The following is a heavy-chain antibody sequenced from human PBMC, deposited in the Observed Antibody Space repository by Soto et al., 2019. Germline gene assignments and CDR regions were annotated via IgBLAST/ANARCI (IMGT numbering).Heavy chain of an antibody. D-gene: IGHD6-13*01. J-gene: IGHJ6*02. V-gene: IGHV3-21*01. CDR1: GFTFSSYS. CDR3: ARWDSSSWPYYYYYGMDV. CDR2: ISSSSSYI. Sequence: PGGSLRLSCAASGFTFSSYSMNWVRQAPGKGLEWVSSISSSSSYIYYADSVKDRFTISRDNAKNSLYLQMNSLRAEDTAVYYCARWDSSSWPYYYYYGMDVWGQGTTVTVSS.